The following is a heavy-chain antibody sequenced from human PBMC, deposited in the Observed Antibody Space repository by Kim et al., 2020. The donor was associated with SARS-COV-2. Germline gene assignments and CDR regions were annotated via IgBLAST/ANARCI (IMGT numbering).Heavy chain of an antibody. CDR1: GFTVSSYS. V-gene: IGHV3-21*01. Sequence: GGSLRLSCADSGFTVSSYSMNWVRQAPGKGLEWVSSISSSSSYIYYADSVKGRFTISRDNAKNSLYLQMNSLRAEDTAVYYCARARTSRSWFSMNYYYYGMDVWGQGTTVTVSS. J-gene: IGHJ6*02. CDR3: ARARTSRSWFSMNYYYYGMDV. CDR2: ISSSSSYI. D-gene: IGHD6-13*01.